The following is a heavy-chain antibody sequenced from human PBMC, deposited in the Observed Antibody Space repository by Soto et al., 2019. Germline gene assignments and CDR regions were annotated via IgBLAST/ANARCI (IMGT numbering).Heavy chain of an antibody. V-gene: IGHV3-33*01. J-gene: IGHJ6*02. CDR1: GFTFSSYG. CDR2: IWYDGSNK. Sequence: GGSLRLSCAASGFTFSSYGMHWVRQAPGKGLEWVAVIWYDGSNKYYADSAKGRFTISRDNSKNTLYLQMNSLRAEDTAVYYCARDDNVLRFLEWLQDYYYYGMDVWGQGTTVTVSS. CDR3: ARDDNVLRFLEWLQDYYYYGMDV. D-gene: IGHD3-3*01.